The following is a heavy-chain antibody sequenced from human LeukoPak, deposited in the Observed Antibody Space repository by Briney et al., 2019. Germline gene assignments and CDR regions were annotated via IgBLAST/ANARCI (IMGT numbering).Heavy chain of an antibody. Sequence: ASVKVSCKASGYTFTSYYMHWVRQAPGQGLGWMGIINPSGGSTSYAQKFQGRVTMTRDMSTSTVYMELSSLRSEDTAVYYCARTTPEQPDAFDIWGQGTMVTVSS. CDR3: ARTTPEQPDAFDI. D-gene: IGHD1-14*01. J-gene: IGHJ3*02. CDR1: GYTFTSYY. CDR2: INPSGGST. V-gene: IGHV1-46*01.